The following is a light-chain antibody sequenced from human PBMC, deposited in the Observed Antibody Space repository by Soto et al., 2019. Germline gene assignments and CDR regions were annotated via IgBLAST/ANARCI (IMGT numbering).Light chain of an antibody. CDR2: GAS. J-gene: IGKJ1*01. CDR3: QQYNNWPPWT. V-gene: IGKV3-15*01. Sequence: EIVMTQSPATLSVSPGERATLYCRASQSVSGNLAWYQQKPGQAPRLLIYGASTRATGIPARFSGSGSGTEVTLTISSLQSEDFAVYYCQQYNNWPPWTFGQGTKVEIK. CDR1: QSVSGN.